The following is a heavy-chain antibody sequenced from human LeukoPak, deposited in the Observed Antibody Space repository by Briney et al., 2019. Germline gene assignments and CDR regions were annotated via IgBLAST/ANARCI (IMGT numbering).Heavy chain of an antibody. Sequence: GGSLRLSCAASGFTFSSYAMSSVRQAPGKGLEWVSAISGSGGSTYYADSVKGRFTISRDNSKDTLYLQMNSLRAEDTAVYYCAKGEYSSGTYYFDYWGQGTLVTVSS. D-gene: IGHD6-19*01. CDR3: AKGEYSSGTYYFDY. J-gene: IGHJ4*02. CDR2: ISGSGGST. CDR1: GFTFSSYA. V-gene: IGHV3-23*01.